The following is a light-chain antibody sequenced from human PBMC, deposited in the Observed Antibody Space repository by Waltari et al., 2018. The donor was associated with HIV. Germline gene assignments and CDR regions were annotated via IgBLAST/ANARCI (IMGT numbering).Light chain of an antibody. CDR1: RSNLGLGYA. CDR3: QSYDNSLSAWV. J-gene: IGLJ3*02. CDR2: DNI. Sequence: QSVLTQPPSVSGAPGQRVTISCTGSRSNLGLGYAVQWYQQLPGTAPKLLVYDNINRPSGVPDRFSGSKSGISASLAITGLQAEDEANYYCQSYDNSLSAWVFGGGTKVTVL. V-gene: IGLV1-40*01.